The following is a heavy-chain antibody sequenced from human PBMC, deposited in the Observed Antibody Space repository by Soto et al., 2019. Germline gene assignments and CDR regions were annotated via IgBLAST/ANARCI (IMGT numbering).Heavy chain of an antibody. CDR1: GGSIRSGGHY. V-gene: IGHV4-31*03. Sequence: PSETLSLTCTVSGGSIRSGGHYWTWIRQLPGQGLEWIGYIYYSGRTYYSPSLQSRLTISVDTSQNQFSLRLTSVTAADTAVYYCVVGLEDVVGGEIYNCGQGALLTVSS. D-gene: IGHD2-15*01. CDR3: VVGLEDVVGGEIYN. CDR2: IYYSGRT. J-gene: IGHJ1*01.